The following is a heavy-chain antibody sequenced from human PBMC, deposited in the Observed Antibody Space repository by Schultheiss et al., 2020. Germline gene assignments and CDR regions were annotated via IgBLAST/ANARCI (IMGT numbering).Heavy chain of an antibody. CDR1: GLTFSSYW. CDR2: IYHSGST. D-gene: IGHD2-15*01. Sequence: ESLRLSCAASGLTFSSYWMHWVRQAPGKGLECIGEIYHSGSTYYNPSLKSRVTITVDTSKNQFSLKLSSVTAADTAMYYCARLHCSGGSCYSLRYYFDYWGPGILVTVSS. CDR3: ARLHCSGGSCYSLRYYFDY. V-gene: IGHV4-34*01. J-gene: IGHJ4*02.